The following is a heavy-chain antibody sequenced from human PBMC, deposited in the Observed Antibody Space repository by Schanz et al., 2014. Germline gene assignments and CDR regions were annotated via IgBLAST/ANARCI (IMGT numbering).Heavy chain of an antibody. J-gene: IGHJ6*02. CDR1: GFTFSSYG. CDR3: AKDQVTTLSRFGYYYGMDV. D-gene: IGHD2-2*01. V-gene: IGHV3-33*06. Sequence: QVQLVESGGGVVQPGRSLRLSCAASGFTFSSYGMHLVPQAPGKGREGVAVVWYDGSNENYADFVKGRFTISRDNSKNTLSLQMNSLRAEDTAVYYCAKDQVTTLSRFGYYYGMDVWGQGTTVTVSS. CDR2: VWYDGSNE.